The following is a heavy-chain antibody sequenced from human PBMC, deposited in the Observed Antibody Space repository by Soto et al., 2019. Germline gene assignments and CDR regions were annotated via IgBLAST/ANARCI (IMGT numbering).Heavy chain of an antibody. CDR2: INAGNGNT. Sequence: QVQLVQSGAEVKKPGASVKVSCKASGYTFTSYAMHWVRQAPGQRLEWMGWINAGNGNTKYSQKFQGRVTITRDTSASTAYMELSSLRSEDTGGEGWGGGGGGSYGYNWGQGTLVTVSS. V-gene: IGHV1-3*01. D-gene: IGHD5-18*01. CDR1: GYTFTSYA. J-gene: IGHJ4*02. CDR3: GGGGGGSYGYN.